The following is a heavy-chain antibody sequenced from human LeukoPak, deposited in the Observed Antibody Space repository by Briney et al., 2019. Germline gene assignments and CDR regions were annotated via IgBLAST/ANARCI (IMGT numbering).Heavy chain of an antibody. CDR1: GFTFSSYW. V-gene: IGHV3-7*03. J-gene: IGHJ4*02. CDR3: ARRPFYGDSYYFDY. CDR2: IKQDGSEK. Sequence: GGSLRLSCAASGFTFSSYWMSWVRQAPRKGLEWVANIKQDGSEKYYVDAVEGRFTISRDNAKNSLYLQMNSLRAEDTAVYYCARRPFYGDSYYFDYWGQGTLVTVSS. D-gene: IGHD4-17*01.